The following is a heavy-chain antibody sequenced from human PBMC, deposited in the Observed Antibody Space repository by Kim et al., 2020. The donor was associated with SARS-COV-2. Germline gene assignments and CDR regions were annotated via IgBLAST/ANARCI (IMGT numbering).Heavy chain of an antibody. D-gene: IGHD3-3*01. CDR3: ARGGTYYDFWSGYSWPLYYFDY. V-gene: IGHV1-8*01. Sequence: ASVKVSCKASGYTFTSYDINWVRQATGQGLEWMGWMNPNSGNTGYAQKFQGRVTMTRNTSISTAYMELSSLRSEDTAVYYCARGGTYYDFWSGYSWPLYYFDYWGQGTLVTVSS. CDR1: GYTFTSYD. J-gene: IGHJ4*02. CDR2: MNPNSGNT.